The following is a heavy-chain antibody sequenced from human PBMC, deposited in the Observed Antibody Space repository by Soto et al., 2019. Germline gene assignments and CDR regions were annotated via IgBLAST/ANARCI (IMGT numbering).Heavy chain of an antibody. Sequence: QVQLQESGPGLVKPSETLSLTCTVSGGSISSYYWSWIRQPPGRGLEWLGYIGYIGSTNYKPSLKSRVTISVDTSKNQFSLKLSSVTAADTAVYYCARRYGDYFDFWGQGTLVTVSS. CDR1: GGSISSYY. J-gene: IGHJ4*02. CDR3: ARRYGDYFDF. V-gene: IGHV4-59*08. D-gene: IGHD4-17*01. CDR2: IGYIGST.